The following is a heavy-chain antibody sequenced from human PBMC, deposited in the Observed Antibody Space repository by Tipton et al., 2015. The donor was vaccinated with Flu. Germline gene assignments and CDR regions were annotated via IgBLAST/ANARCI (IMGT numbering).Heavy chain of an antibody. CDR1: GYSISSGYY. Sequence: TLSLTCPVFGYSISSGYYWGWIRQPPGKGLEWIGSIYHSGSTYYNPSLKSRVTISVDTSKNQFSLKLSSVTAADTAVYYCARDKAAGVWGQGTTVTVSS. CDR2: IYHSGST. CDR3: ARDKAAGV. J-gene: IGHJ6*02. V-gene: IGHV4-38-2*02. D-gene: IGHD6-13*01.